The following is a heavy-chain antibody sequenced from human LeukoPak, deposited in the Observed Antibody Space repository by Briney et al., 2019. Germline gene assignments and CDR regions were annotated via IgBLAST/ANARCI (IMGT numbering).Heavy chain of an antibody. J-gene: IGHJ4*02. D-gene: IGHD3-22*01. V-gene: IGHV3-30*04. CDR3: ARDKGGYYASYYFDY. CDR1: GFTFSSYT. Sequence: GRSLRLSCAASGFTFSSYTMHWVRQAPGKGLEWVAVISYDGSNKYYAGSVKGRFTISRDNYKNTLYLQMNSLRAEDTAVYYCARDKGGYYASYYFDYWGQGTLVTVSS. CDR2: ISYDGSNK.